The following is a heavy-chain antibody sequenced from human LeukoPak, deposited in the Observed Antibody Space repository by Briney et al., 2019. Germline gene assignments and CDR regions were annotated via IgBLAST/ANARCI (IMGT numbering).Heavy chain of an antibody. CDR2: IYYSGTT. CDR1: GGSISSYY. V-gene: IGHV4-59*01. J-gene: IGHJ3*02. CDR3: ARYVGEKTAFDI. Sequence: SETLSLTCTVSGGSISSYYWSWIRQPPGRGLEWIGYIYYSGTTNYNPSLKSRVTISVDTSKNQFSLKLSSVTAADTAVYYCARYVGEKTAFDIWGQGTMVTVSS. D-gene: IGHD3-10*01.